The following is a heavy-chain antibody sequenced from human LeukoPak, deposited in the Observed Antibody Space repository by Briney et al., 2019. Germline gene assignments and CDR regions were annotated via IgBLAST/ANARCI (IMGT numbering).Heavy chain of an antibody. CDR1: GGSISSGNYY. CDR2: FYSGGST. J-gene: IGHJ3*02. Sequence: SQTLSLTCTVSGGSISSGNYYWSWLRQPAGKGLEWIGRFYSGGSTTYNPSLKSRVTISADTAKNQVSLKMSSVTAADTAVYYCARASDYYDSSGYRGAFDIWGQGTMVTVSS. V-gene: IGHV4-61*02. CDR3: ARASDYYDSSGYRGAFDI. D-gene: IGHD3-22*01.